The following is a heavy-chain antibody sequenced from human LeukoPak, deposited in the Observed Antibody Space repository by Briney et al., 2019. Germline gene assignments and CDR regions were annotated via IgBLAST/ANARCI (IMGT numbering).Heavy chain of an antibody. J-gene: IGHJ4*02. CDR1: GYTFTNYF. CDR2: MNPNSGNT. CDR3: ARVGGYGSGRYGLGY. D-gene: IGHD3-10*01. V-gene: IGHV1-8*02. Sequence: GASVKISCKASGYTFTNYFMHWVRQAPGQGLEWMGWMNPNSGNTGYAQKFQGRVTMTRNTSISTAYMELSSLRSEDTAVYYCARVGGYGSGRYGLGYWGQGTLVTVSP.